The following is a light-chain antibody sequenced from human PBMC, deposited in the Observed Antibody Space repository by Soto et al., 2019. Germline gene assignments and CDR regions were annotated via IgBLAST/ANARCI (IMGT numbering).Light chain of an antibody. V-gene: IGKV3-20*01. CDR3: QQYVSSSLT. J-gene: IGKJ4*01. Sequence: IVLTQSPGTLSLSPGERATLSCRASQSVNSRYLAWYQQKPGQAPNLLIYGTSSRASGIPDRFSGSGSGTDFTLTISRLEPEDFAVYYCQQYVSSSLTFGGGTKVDIK. CDR2: GTS. CDR1: QSVNSRY.